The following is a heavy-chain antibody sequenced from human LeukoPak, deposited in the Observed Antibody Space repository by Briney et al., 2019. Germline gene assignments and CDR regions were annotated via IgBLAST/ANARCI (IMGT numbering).Heavy chain of an antibody. D-gene: IGHD6-19*01. J-gene: IGHJ6*02. CDR3: ARDEQWLVPISRSFYGMDV. V-gene: IGHV1-18*01. CDR1: GYTFTSSG. CDR2: INTYNGNT. Sequence: ASVKVSCKASGYTFTSSGISWVRQAPGQGLEWMGWINTYNGNTNYAQKRQGRVTMTTDTPTSTAYLELRSLRSDDTAVYYCARDEQWLVPISRSFYGMDVWGQGTTVTVSS.